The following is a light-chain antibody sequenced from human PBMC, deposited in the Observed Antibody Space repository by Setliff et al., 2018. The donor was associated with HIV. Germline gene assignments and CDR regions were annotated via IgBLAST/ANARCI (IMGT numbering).Light chain of an antibody. Sequence: QSVLTQPASVSGSPGQAITISCTGTSSDVGSYRPVSWYQQHPGKAPKLMIYEVNKRPSGVSNRFSASKSGNTASLTISGLQAEDEADYYCCSHATSRSLVFGGGTKVTVL. CDR3: CSHATSRSLV. CDR2: EVN. J-gene: IGLJ3*02. CDR1: SSDVGSYRP. V-gene: IGLV2-23*02.